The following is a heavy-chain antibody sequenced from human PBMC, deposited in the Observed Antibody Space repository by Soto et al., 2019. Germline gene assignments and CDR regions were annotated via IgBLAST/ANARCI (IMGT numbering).Heavy chain of an antibody. V-gene: IGHV3-30-3*01. CDR3: ARSSSGWDY. CDR2: ISYDGSNK. CDR1: GFTFSSYA. D-gene: IGHD6-25*01. Sequence: GGSLRLSCAASGFTFSSYAMHWVRQAPGKGLEWVAVISYDGSNKYYADSVKGRFTISRDNSKNTLYLQMNSLRAEDTAVYYCARSSSGWDYWGQVTLVTVSS. J-gene: IGHJ4*02.